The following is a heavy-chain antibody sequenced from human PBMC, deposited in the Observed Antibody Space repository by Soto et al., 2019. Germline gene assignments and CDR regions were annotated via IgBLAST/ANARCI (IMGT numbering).Heavy chain of an antibody. CDR1: GGSMSRDTYY. CDR3: ATQEVGGSYVYTFDP. V-gene: IGHV4-39*01. CDR2: FYYSGST. Sequence: SETLSLTCIVSGGSMSRDTYYGGWVRQSPGKGLEWIGSFYYSGSTYFNPSLKSRVTISVDTSKNQFSLKLSSVTAADTAVYYCATQEVGGSYVYTFDPWGQGTLVTVSS. J-gene: IGHJ5*02. D-gene: IGHD1-26*01.